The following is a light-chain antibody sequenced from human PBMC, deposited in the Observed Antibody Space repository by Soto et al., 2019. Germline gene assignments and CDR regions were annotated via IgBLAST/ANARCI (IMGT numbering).Light chain of an antibody. CDR3: MQSTHWPPA. V-gene: IGKV2-30*01. J-gene: IGKJ3*01. CDR2: KIS. Sequence: DVVMTQSPLSLPVTLGQPASISCRSSQGLVFSDGNIYLSWFQQRPGQSPRRLIYKISNRVSGVPDRFSGSGSVTDFTLRISRVEAEDFGVYYCMQSTHWPPAFGPGTKVDIK. CDR1: QGLVFSDGNIY.